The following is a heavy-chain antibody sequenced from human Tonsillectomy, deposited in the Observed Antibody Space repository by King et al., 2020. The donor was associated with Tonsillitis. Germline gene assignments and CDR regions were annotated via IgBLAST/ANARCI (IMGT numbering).Heavy chain of an antibody. CDR2: IYYSGST. Sequence: RLQLQESGPGLVKPSETLSLTCTVSGGSISSSSYYWGWIRQPPGKGLEWIGSIYYSGSTYYNPSLKSRVTISVNTSKNQFSLKLSSVTAADTAVYYCAGHTPPPHSDDAFDIWGQGTMVTVSS. J-gene: IGHJ3*02. CDR1: GGSISSSSYY. CDR3: AGHTPPPHSDDAFDI. V-gene: IGHV4-39*06. D-gene: IGHD2-15*01.